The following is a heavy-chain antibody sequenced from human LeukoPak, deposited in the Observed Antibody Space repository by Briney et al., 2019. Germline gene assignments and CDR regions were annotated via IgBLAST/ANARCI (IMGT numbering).Heavy chain of an antibody. CDR3: TRHYDSDSSGDPDWFDP. Sequence: SETLSLTCTVSVASVTIDYWSWIRQPPGKGLEWIGHISNSGRTTYKSSLKSRVTISLDTSRNQFSLKLTSVTAADTAIYYCTRHYDSDSSGDPDWFDPWGQGTLVTVSS. J-gene: IGHJ5*02. CDR2: ISNSGRT. D-gene: IGHD3-22*01. V-gene: IGHV4-59*08. CDR1: VASVTIDY.